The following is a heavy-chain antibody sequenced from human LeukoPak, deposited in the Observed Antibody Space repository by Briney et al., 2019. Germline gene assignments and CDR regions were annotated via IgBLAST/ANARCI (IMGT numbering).Heavy chain of an antibody. CDR1: GGSFSGYY. CDR2: IYYSGST. CDR3: ARKTSLGSYYFDY. Sequence: SETLSLTCAVYGGSFSGYYWSWIRQPPGKGLEWIGYIYYSGSTNYNPSLKSRVTISVDTSKNQFSLKLSSVTAADTAVYYCARKTSLGSYYFDYWGQGTLVTVSS. J-gene: IGHJ4*02. D-gene: IGHD6-6*01. V-gene: IGHV4-59*08.